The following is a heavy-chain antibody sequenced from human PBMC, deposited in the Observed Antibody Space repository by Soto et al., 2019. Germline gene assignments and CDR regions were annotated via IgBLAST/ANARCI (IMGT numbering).Heavy chain of an antibody. CDR2: FRSSGDGGTT. D-gene: IGHD3-10*01. CDR3: AKKVNSGPGSQYFDY. J-gene: IGHJ4*02. V-gene: IGHV3-23*01. Sequence: GGSLRLSCEASGFTFSSYSMSWVRQAPGKGLEWVSGFRSSGDGGTTYYADSVKGRFTISRDNSKNTLFLQMNSLRAEDTAIYYCAKKVNSGPGSQYFDYWGQGTLVTVSS. CDR1: GFTFSSYS.